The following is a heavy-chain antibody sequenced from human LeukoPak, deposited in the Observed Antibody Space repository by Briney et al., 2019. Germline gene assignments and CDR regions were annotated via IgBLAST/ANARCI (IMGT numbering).Heavy chain of an antibody. J-gene: IGHJ5*02. CDR1: GFTFSSYS. Sequence: GGSLRLSCAASGFTFSSYSMNWVRQAPGKGLEWVSSISSSSSYIYYADSVKGRFTISRDNAKNSLYLQMNSLRAEDTAVYYCARGRYYYDSSGSIGWFDPWGQGTLVTVSS. D-gene: IGHD3-22*01. V-gene: IGHV3-21*01. CDR2: ISSSSSYI. CDR3: ARGRYYYDSSGSIGWFDP.